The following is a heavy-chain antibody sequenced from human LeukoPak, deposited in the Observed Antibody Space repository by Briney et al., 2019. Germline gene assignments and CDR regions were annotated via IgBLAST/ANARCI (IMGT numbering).Heavy chain of an antibody. Sequence: MPSETLSLTCAVSGYSISSSNWWGWIRQPPGKGLEWIGYIYYSGSTYYNPSLKSRVTMSVDTSKNQFSLKLSSVTAADTAVYYCARGIVVVVTAIFDYWGQGTLVTVSS. J-gene: IGHJ4*02. V-gene: IGHV4-28*03. CDR3: ARGIVVVVTAIFDY. D-gene: IGHD2-15*01. CDR1: GYSISSSNW. CDR2: IYYSGST.